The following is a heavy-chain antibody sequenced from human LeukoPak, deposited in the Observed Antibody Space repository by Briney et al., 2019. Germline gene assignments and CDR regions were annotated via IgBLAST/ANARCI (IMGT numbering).Heavy chain of an antibody. CDR3: ARLQGDSTAVFDY. CDR1: GGSISSSY. D-gene: IGHD2-21*01. J-gene: IGHJ4*02. Sequence: SETLSLTCTVSGGSISSSYWSWIRQPPGKGLEWVAYIYYSGGTNYNPSLKSRVTISVDTSKNQFSLRLTSVTAADTAVYYCARLQGDSTAVFDYWGRGTLVSVSS. CDR2: IYYSGGT. V-gene: IGHV4-59*13.